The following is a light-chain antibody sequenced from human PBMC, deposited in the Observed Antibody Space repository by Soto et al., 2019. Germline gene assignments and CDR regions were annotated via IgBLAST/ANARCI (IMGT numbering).Light chain of an antibody. V-gene: IGLV1-44*01. CDR3: AAWAESLNGQV. J-gene: IGLJ3*02. CDR2: SGH. CDR1: SSNIGGQT. Sequence: QSVLTQPPSVSGTPGQSVTISCSGSSSNIGGQTVSWYQQLPGTAPNLLIYSGHQRPSGVPDRFSASKSGSSASLAISGLQSEDEGDYYCAAWAESLNGQVFGGGTKVTVL.